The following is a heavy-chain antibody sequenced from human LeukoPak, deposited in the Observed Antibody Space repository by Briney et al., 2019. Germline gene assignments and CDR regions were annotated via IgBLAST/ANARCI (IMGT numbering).Heavy chain of an antibody. CDR2: ISWDSGSI. D-gene: IGHD6-13*01. J-gene: IGHJ4*02. CDR3: AKVDSSSWSYRRGAFDY. V-gene: IGHV3-9*01. Sequence: GGSLRLSCAASGFTFDDYAMHWVRHAPGKGLEWVSGISWDSGSIGYADSVKGRFTISRDNAKNSLYLQMNSLRAEDTALYYCAKVDSSSWSYRRGAFDYWGQGTLVTVSS. CDR1: GFTFDDYA.